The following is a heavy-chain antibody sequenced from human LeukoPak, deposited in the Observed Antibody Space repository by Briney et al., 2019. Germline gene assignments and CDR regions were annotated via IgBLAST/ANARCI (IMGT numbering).Heavy chain of an antibody. CDR1: GGTFSSYA. CDR3: ARIGSTSFEEGYFDY. V-gene: IGHV1-69*05. Sequence: SVKVSCKASGGTFSSYAISWVRQAPGQGLEWMGGLIPIFGTAIYAQKFQGRVTITTDESTSTAYMELSSLRSEDTAVYYCARIGSTSFEEGYFDYWGQGTLVTVSS. CDR2: LIPIFGTA. D-gene: IGHD2-2*01. J-gene: IGHJ4*02.